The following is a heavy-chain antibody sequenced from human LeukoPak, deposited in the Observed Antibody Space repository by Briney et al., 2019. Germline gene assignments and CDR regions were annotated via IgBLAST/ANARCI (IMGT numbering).Heavy chain of an antibody. CDR1: GFSFSEYY. CDR2: LSSSGRYT. Sequence: GGSLRLSCAASGFSFSEYYMTWIRQAPGKGLEWVSNLSSSGRYTNYADSVKGRFTISRDNAKNSLYLQMNSLRAEDTAVYYCATDTGYDGFDIWGQGTMVTVSS. D-gene: IGHD2-8*02. J-gene: IGHJ3*02. CDR3: ATDTGYDGFDI. V-gene: IGHV3-11*06.